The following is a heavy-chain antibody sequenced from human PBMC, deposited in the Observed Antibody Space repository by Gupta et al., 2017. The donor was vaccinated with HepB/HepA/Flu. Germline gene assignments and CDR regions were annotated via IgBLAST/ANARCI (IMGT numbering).Heavy chain of an antibody. J-gene: IGHJ5*02. D-gene: IGHD2-21*01. Sequence: QVQLQESGPGLVKPSETLSLTCTVSGGSIRGYYWRWIRQPAGKGLEWIGRIYTSGTTNYNPSLKSRVTMSVDTSKNQFSLKMSSVTAADTAVYYCARGPYCGGDCYFWFDPWGQGTLVTVSS. CDR3: ARGPYCGGDCYFWFDP. CDR2: IYTSGTT. CDR1: GGSIRGYY. V-gene: IGHV4-4*07.